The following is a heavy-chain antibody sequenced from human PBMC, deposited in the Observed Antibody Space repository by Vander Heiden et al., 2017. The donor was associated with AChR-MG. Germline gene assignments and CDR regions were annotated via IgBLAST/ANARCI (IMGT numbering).Heavy chain of an antibody. CDR3: ARHVGDSKYYFDY. V-gene: IGHV4-39*01. Sequence: QLQLQESGPGLVKPSETLPLTCTFPGGSITSGSDHWGWIRQPPGKGLEWIGSVFHTGITYYNPSLKSRLTISVDTSKSQFSLKLTSVTAADTAVYYCARHVGDSKYYFDYWGQGTLVTVSS. CDR1: GGSITSGSDH. CDR2: VFHTGIT. D-gene: IGHD2-15*01. J-gene: IGHJ4*02.